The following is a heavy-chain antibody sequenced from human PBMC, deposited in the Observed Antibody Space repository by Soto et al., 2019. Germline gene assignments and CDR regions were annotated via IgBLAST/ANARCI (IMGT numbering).Heavy chain of an antibody. CDR2: MYYSGST. CDR1: GGSISSGGYS. D-gene: IGHD3-9*01. V-gene: IGHV4-31*11. Sequence: SETLSLTCAVSGGSISSGGYSWSWIRQPPGKGLEWIGYMYYSGSTYYNPSLKSRVTISVDTSKNQFSLKLSSVTAADTAVYYCASEVLRYFDWDPEYFQHWGQGTLVTVSS. CDR3: ASEVLRYFDWDPEYFQH. J-gene: IGHJ1*01.